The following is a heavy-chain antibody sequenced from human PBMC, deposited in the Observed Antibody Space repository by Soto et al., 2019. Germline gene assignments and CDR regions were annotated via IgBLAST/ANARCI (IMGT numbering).Heavy chain of an antibody. CDR3: ARRYCSGGSCWVGYYYYGMDV. D-gene: IGHD2-15*01. Sequence: GASVKVSCKASGGTFSSYAISWVRQAPGQGLEWMGWISTYNGNTNYAQKLQGRVTMTTDTSTSTAYMELRSLRSDDTAVYYCARRYCSGGSCWVGYYYYGMDVWGQGTTVTVSS. J-gene: IGHJ6*02. CDR1: GGTFSSYA. V-gene: IGHV1-18*01. CDR2: ISTYNGNT.